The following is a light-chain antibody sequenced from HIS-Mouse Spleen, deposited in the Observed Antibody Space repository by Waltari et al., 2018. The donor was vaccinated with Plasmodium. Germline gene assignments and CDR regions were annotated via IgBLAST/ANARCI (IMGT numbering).Light chain of an antibody. Sequence: SYELTQPPSVSVSPGQTARITCSGDAFQKQHAYWYQQKPGQAPVLVIYKDSERPSGIPERFSGSSSGTTVTLTISGVQAEDEADYYCQSADSSGTPNWVFGGGTKLTVL. J-gene: IGLJ3*02. V-gene: IGLV3-25*03. CDR2: KDS. CDR1: AFQKQH. CDR3: QSADSSGTPNWV.